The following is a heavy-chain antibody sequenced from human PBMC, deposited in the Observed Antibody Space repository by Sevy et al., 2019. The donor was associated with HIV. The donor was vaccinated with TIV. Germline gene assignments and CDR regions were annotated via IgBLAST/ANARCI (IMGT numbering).Heavy chain of an antibody. CDR3: TRAYYDILTGYYNGPFDY. CDR2: IRSKANSYAT. CDR1: GFTFSNYI. J-gene: IGHJ4*02. D-gene: IGHD3-9*01. V-gene: IGHV3-73*01. Sequence: GGSLRLSCAASGFTFSNYIINWVRQAPGKGLEWVGRIRSKANSYATAYAASVKGRFTISRDDSKNTAYLQMNSLKTEDTAVYYCTRAYYDILTGYYNGPFDYWGQGTLVTVSS.